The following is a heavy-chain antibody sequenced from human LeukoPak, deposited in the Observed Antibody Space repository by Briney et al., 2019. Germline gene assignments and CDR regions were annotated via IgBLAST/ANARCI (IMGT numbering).Heavy chain of an antibody. J-gene: IGHJ4*02. Sequence: TSETLSLTCTVSGGSISSYYWSWIRQPPGKGLEWIGYIYYSGSTNYNPSLKSRVTISVDTSKNQFSLKLSSVTAADTAVYYCARSVLRFLEWLPDAFDYWGQGTLVTVSS. V-gene: IGHV4-59*08. D-gene: IGHD3-3*01. CDR2: IYYSGST. CDR3: ARSVLRFLEWLPDAFDY. CDR1: GGSISSYY.